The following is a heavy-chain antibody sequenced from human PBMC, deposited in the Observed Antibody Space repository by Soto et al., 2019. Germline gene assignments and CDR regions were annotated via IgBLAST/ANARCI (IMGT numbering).Heavy chain of an antibody. CDR1: GFTFSSYA. CDR2: VSGSGGST. D-gene: IGHD6-13*01. J-gene: IGHJ4*02. V-gene: IGHV3-23*01. CDR3: AKLPGSSWYYGFDY. Sequence: GGSLRLSCAASGFTFSSYAMSWVRQAPGKGLEWVSAVSGSGGSTYYADSVKGRFTISRDNSKNTLYLQMNSLRAEDTAVYYCAKLPGSSWYYGFDYWGQGTLVTVSS.